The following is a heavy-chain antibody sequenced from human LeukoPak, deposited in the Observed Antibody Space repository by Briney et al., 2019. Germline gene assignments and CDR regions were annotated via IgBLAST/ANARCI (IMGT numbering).Heavy chain of an antibody. D-gene: IGHD6-6*01. V-gene: IGHV3-30-3*01. Sequence: GGSLRLSCAASGFTVSSYAMHWVRQAPGKGRGWVAVISYDGSNKYYADSVKGRFTISRDNSKNTLYLQMNSLRAEDTAVYYCARDSFKGYSSSSGAFDIWGQGTMVTVSS. J-gene: IGHJ3*02. CDR2: ISYDGSNK. CDR1: GFTVSSYA. CDR3: ARDSFKGYSSSSGAFDI.